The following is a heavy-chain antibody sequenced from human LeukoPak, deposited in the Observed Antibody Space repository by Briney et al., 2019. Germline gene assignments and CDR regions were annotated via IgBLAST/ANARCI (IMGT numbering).Heavy chain of an antibody. D-gene: IGHD3-10*01. V-gene: IGHV4-59*01. CDR2: IYYSGST. Sequence: SETLSLTCTVSGGSISSYYWSWIRQPPGKGLEWIGYIYYSGSTNYNPSLKSRVTISVDTSKNQFSLKLSSVTAADTAVYYCARGAFMVREPRSGVGVVFDYWGQGTLVTVSS. CDR3: ARGAFMVREPRSGVGVVFDY. J-gene: IGHJ4*02. CDR1: GGSISSYY.